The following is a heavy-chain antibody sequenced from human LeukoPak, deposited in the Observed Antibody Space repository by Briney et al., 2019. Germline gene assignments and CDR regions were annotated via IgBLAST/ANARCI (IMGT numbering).Heavy chain of an antibody. CDR1: GGSISSYY. V-gene: IGHV4-59*01. CDR3: ARGRTPTDY. CDR2: IYYRGTT. J-gene: IGHJ4*02. D-gene: IGHD1/OR15-1a*01. Sequence: NPSETLSLTCTVSGGSISSYYWSWLRQPPGKGLEWIGCIYYRGTTNHNPSLKSRVSISVDTSKNQFSLKLSSVTAAGTAVYYCARGRTPTDYWGQGTLVTVSS.